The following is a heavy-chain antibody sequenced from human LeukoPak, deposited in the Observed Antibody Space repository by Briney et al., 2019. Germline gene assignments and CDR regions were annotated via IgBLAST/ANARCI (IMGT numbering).Heavy chain of an antibody. CDR1: GGSFSGYY. D-gene: IGHD1-26*01. J-gene: IGHJ4*02. CDR2: INHSGST. CDR3: ARHTGSRATDY. Sequence: PSETLSLTCAVYGGSFSGYYWSWIRQPPGKGLGWIGEINHSGSTNYNPSLKSRVTISVDTSKNQFSLKLSSVTAADTAVYYCARHTGSRATDYWGQGTLVTVSS. V-gene: IGHV4-34*01.